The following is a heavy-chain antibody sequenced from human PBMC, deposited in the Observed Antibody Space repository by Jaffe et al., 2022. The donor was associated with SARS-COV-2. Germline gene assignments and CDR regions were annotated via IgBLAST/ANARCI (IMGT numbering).Heavy chain of an antibody. V-gene: IGHV3-7*01. CDR2: IKQDGSEK. CDR1: GFTFSSYW. Sequence: EVQLVESGGGLVQPGGSLRLSCAASGFTFSSYWMSWVRQAPGKGLEWVANIKQDGSEKYYVDSVKGRFTISRDNAKNSLYLQMNSLRAEDTAVYYCARETSTYSSSWYDYWGQGTLVTVSS. D-gene: IGHD6-13*01. CDR3: ARETSTYSSSWYDY. J-gene: IGHJ4*02.